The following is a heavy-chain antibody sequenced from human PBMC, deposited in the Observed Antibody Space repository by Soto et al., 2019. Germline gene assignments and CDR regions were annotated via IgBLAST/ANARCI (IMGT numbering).Heavy chain of an antibody. CDR3: ARSTGSTIATRQVDY. V-gene: IGHV3-53*01. J-gene: IGHJ4*02. D-gene: IGHD6-6*01. CDR1: GFTVSSNY. Sequence: GGSLRLSCEASGFTVSSNYMNWVRQAPGKGLEWVSVIYSGGSTYYTDSVKGRFTISRDTSKNTLYLQMNSLRAEDTAIYYCARSTGSTIATRQVDYWGQGTLVTVSS. CDR2: IYSGGST.